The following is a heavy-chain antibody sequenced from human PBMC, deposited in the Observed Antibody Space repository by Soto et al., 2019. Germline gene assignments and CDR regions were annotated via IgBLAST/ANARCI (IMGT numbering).Heavy chain of an antibody. J-gene: IGHJ4*02. Sequence: QVQLVESGGGVVQPGLSLRLSCAASGFTFSNYGMHWVRQAPGKGLEWVAGITYDGSNKYYADSVNGRLTISRDNSKNTLHLQMNSLRDEDTAVYYCGKQGGLPNFDFWGQGTLVTVSA. V-gene: IGHV3-30*18. D-gene: IGHD1-26*01. CDR2: ITYDGSNK. CDR1: GFTFSNYG. CDR3: GKQGGLPNFDF.